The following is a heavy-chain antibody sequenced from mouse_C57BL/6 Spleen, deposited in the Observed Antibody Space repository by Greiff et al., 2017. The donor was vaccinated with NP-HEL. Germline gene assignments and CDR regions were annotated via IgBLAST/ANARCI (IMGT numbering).Heavy chain of an antibody. CDR1: GFTFSSYT. V-gene: IGHV5-9*01. D-gene: IGHD2-3*01. CDR2: ISGGGGKT. Sequence: EVKVVESGGGLVKPGGSLKLSCAASGFTFSSYTMSWVRQTPEKRLEWVATISGGGGKTYYPDSVKGRFPISRDKAKNTLYLQMSRLRSEDTALYYCARHDGRTWFAYWGQGTLVTVSA. CDR3: ARHDGRTWFAY. J-gene: IGHJ3*01.